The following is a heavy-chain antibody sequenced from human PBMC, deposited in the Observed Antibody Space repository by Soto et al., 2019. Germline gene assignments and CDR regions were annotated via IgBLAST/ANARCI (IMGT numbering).Heavy chain of an antibody. CDR1: GYTFYSYD. D-gene: IGHD4-17*01. Sequence: QVQLLQSGAEVKKPGASVKVSCKASGYTFYSYDITWVRQAPGPGLEWMGTISAYNDNTNLPQHLQGRVTMTIDKSTASAYIELKNLTSDDPAVYYCARALATVTTESALRYWGQGTLVTVSS. CDR2: ISAYNDNT. CDR3: ARALATVTTESALRY. J-gene: IGHJ4*02. V-gene: IGHV1-18*01.